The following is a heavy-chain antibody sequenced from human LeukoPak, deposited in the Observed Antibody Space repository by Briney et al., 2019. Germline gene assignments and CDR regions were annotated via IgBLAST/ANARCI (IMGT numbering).Heavy chain of an antibody. J-gene: IGHJ4*02. V-gene: IGHV3-33*01. CDR3: ARVHVSYLDY. CDR2: IWYDGSKK. CDR1: GFTFSSYG. Sequence: GGSLRLSCAASGFTFSSYGMHWVRQAPGKGLEWVAVIWYDGSKKYYADPVKGRFTISRDNSKNTVDLQMNGLRAEDTAVYYCARVHVSYLDYWGQGTLVTVSS.